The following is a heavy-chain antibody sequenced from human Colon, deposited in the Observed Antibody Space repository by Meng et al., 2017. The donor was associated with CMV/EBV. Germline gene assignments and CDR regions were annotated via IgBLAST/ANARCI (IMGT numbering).Heavy chain of an antibody. D-gene: IGHD2-15*01. CDR1: GFIFTDYF. V-gene: IGHV3-72*01. CDR3: VRDGRRYSFDY. CDR2: AKNRAHGYAT. J-gene: IGHJ4*02. Sequence: GFPRLSRVTSGFIFTDYFMDWVRQSPGKGLEWVGRAKNRAHGYATEYAASVKGRFAISRDDSTDSLYLQMSSLKTEDTAVYYCVRDGRRYSFDYWGQGTLVTVSS.